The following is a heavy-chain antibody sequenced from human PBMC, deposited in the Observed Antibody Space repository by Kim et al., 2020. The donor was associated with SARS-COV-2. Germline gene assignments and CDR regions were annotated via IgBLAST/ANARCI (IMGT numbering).Heavy chain of an antibody. CDR1: GFTFSSYG. Sequence: GGSLRLSCAASGFTFSSYGMHWVRQAPGKGLEWVAVIWYDGSNKYYADSVKGRFTISRDNSKNTLYLQMNSLRAEDTAVYYCARDPTYYDFWSGYPFDYWGRGTLVTVSS. CDR2: IWYDGSNK. CDR3: ARDPTYYDFWSGYPFDY. V-gene: IGHV3-33*01. D-gene: IGHD3-3*01. J-gene: IGHJ4*02.